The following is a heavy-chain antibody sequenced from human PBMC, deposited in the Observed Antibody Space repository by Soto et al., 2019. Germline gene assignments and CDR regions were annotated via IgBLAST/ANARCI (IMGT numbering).Heavy chain of an antibody. CDR2: ISGSGGST. D-gene: IGHD3-22*01. CDR1: GFTFSSYA. CDR3: AKDPRGGGYYDSSGPPSYSDY. Sequence: EVQLLESGGGLVQPGGSLRLSCAASGFTFSSYAMSWVRQAPGKGLEWVSAISGSGGSTYYADSVKGRFTISRDNSQNSLYLQMNSLRAEDTAVHYLAKDPRGGGYYDSSGPPSYSDYWGQGTLVTVSS. V-gene: IGHV3-23*01. J-gene: IGHJ4*02.